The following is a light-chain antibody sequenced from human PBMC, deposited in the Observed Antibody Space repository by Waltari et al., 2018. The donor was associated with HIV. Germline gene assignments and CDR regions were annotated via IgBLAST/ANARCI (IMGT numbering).Light chain of an antibody. CDR2: LGS. Sequence: DLVMTQSPLSLPVTPGEPASISCRSSQSLLHSNVNNYLGWYLQKPGQSPQLLIYLGSNRASGVPDRFSGSGSGTDFTLKISRVEAEDVGVYYCMQVLQTPLTFGPGTKVDIK. J-gene: IGKJ3*01. CDR1: QSLLHSNVNNY. CDR3: MQVLQTPLT. V-gene: IGKV2-28*01.